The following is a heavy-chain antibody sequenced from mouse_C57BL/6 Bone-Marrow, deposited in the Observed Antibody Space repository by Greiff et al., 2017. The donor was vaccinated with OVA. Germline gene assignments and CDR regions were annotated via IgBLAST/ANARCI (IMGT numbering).Heavy chain of an antibody. V-gene: IGHV5-6*01. CDR1: GFSFSSYG. D-gene: IGHD1-1*01. CDR3: ARPGYGSSYWYFDV. J-gene: IGHJ1*03. Sequence: EVQVVESGGDLVKPGGSLKLSCAASGFSFSSYGLSWVRPTPDNMLVWVATISSGGSYTYYPDSVKGRFTISRDNAKNTLYLQMSSLKSEDTAMYYCARPGYGSSYWYFDVWGTGTTVTVSS. CDR2: ISSGGSYT.